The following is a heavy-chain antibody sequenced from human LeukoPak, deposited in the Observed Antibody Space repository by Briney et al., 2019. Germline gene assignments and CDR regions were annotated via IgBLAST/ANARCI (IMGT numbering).Heavy chain of an antibody. J-gene: IGHJ6*03. CDR1: GGTFSSYA. CDR3: ARASGDRYYYYYYMDV. V-gene: IGHV1-69*13. Sequence: SVEVSCKASGGTFSSYAISWVRQAPGQGFEWMGGIIPIFGTANYAQKFQGRVTITADESTSTAYMELSSLRSEDTAVYYCARASGDRYYYYYYMDVWGKGTTVTISS. D-gene: IGHD7-27*01. CDR2: IIPIFGTA.